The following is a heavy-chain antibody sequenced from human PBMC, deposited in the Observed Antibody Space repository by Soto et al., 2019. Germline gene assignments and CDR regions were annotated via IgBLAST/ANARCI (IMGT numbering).Heavy chain of an antibody. J-gene: IGHJ4*02. V-gene: IGHV4-59*01. D-gene: IGHD3-10*01. CDR3: ASWGLWFGDPLLY. CDR2: IYYSGST. CDR1: GGSISSYY. Sequence: QVQLQESGPGLVKPSETLSLTCTVSGGSISSYYWSWLRQPPGKGLEWIGYIYYSGSTNYTPSLKRRVTISVDTSKNQFSLKLSSVTAADTAVYYCASWGLWFGDPLLYWGQGTLVTVSS.